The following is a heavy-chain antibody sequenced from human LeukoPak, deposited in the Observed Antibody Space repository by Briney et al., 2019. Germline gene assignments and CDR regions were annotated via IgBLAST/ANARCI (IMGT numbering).Heavy chain of an antibody. CDR2: MNPNRGNT. CDR3: ARGQYSSGWYNPYYYYGMDV. J-gene: IGHJ6*02. D-gene: IGHD6-19*01. V-gene: IGHV1-8*01. CDR1: GYTFTSYD. Sequence: ASVNVSCKASGYTFTSYDINWVRQATGQGLEWMGWMNPNRGNTGYAQKFQGRVTMTRHPYISTAYMELSSLRSEDTAVYYCARGQYSSGWYNPYYYYGMDVWGQGTTVTVSS.